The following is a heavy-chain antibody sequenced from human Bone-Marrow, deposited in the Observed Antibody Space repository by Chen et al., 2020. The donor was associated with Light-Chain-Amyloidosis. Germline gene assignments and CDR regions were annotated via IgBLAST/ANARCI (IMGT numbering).Heavy chain of an antibody. CDR1: GFKFRDYG. Sequence: QMQLVVSGGGVVQPGGSLTLSCVASGFKFRDYGMHWVRQSPGKGLEWLAVISYNSKNDYYADSVKGRFIVSRDNPKKTLFLHMTMLRSEDTAFYYCARDWGLGNDYFFDTWGQGNLVSVS. V-gene: IGHV3-30*03. D-gene: IGHD3-16*01. J-gene: IGHJ5*02. CDR3: ARDWGLGNDYFFDT. CDR2: ISYNSKND.